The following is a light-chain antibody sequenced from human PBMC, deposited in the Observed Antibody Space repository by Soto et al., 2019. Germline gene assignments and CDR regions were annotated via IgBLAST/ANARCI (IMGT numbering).Light chain of an antibody. J-gene: IGLJ2*01. V-gene: IGLV2-14*01. CDR3: NSYTSSSTLV. Sequence: QSALTQPASVSGSPGQSITISCTGTSSDVGGYNYVSWYQHHPGKAPKLIIYEVSDRPPGVSNRFSGSKSGNTASLTISGLQAEDEADYYCNSYTSSSTLVFGGGTKLTVL. CDR1: SSDVGGYNY. CDR2: EVS.